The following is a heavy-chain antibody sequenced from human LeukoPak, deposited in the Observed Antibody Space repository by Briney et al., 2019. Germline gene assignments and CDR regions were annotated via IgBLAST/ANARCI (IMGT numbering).Heavy chain of an antibody. CDR1: GFTFSSYW. V-gene: IGHV3-7*01. CDR3: ARDLGGAAGTLGFDY. D-gene: IGHD6-13*01. Sequence: GGSLRLSCAASGFTFSSYWMSWVRPAPGKGLEWVANIKQDGSEKYYVDSVKGRFTISRDNAKNSLYLQMNSLRAEDTAVYYCARDLGGAAGTLGFDYWGQGTLVTVSS. J-gene: IGHJ4*02. CDR2: IKQDGSEK.